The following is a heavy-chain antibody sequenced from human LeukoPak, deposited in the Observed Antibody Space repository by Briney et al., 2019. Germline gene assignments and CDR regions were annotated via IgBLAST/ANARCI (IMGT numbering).Heavy chain of an antibody. CDR3: ARDQGRRLVRTFDY. D-gene: IGHD3-10*01. J-gene: IGHJ4*02. V-gene: IGHV4-39*07. Sequence: PPETLSLTCTVSDGSISSSSYYWGWIRQPPGKGLEWIGNIYYSGSTYYNPSLKSRVTISVDTSKNRFSLKLSSVTAADTAVYYCARDQGRRLVRTFDYWGQGTLVTVSS. CDR1: DGSISSSSYY. CDR2: IYYSGST.